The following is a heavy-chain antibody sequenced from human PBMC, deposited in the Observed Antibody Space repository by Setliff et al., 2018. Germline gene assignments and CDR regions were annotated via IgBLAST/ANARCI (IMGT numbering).Heavy chain of an antibody. V-gene: IGHV4-39*01. J-gene: IGHJ4*02. CDR1: GDSISSRRSY. CDR2: MYYSGST. D-gene: IGHD3-16*01. CDR3: ARLPNYVWGSPVDY. Sequence: SETLSLTCTVSGDSISSRRSYWGWFRQPAGKGLEWIATMYYSGSTYYNPSLKSRVTMSVDTSKNQFSLTLSSVTAADTAVYYCARLPNYVWGSPVDYWGQGTLVTVSS.